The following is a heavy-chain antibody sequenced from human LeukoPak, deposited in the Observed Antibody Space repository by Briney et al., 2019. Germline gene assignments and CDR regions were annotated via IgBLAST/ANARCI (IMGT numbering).Heavy chain of an antibody. CDR1: GGSFSGYY. CDR3: AREGGDDILTGYYYMDV. D-gene: IGHD3-9*01. Sequence: SETLSLTCAVYGGSFSGYYWSWIRQPPGKGLEWIGEINHSGSTNYNPSLKSRVTISVDTSKNQFSLKLSSVTAADTAVYYCAREGGDDILTGYYYMDVWGKGTTVTISS. J-gene: IGHJ6*03. V-gene: IGHV4-34*01. CDR2: INHSGST.